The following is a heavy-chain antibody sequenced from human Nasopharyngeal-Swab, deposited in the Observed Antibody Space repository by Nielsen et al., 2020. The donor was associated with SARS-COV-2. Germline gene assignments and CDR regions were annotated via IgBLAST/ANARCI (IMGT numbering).Heavy chain of an antibody. Sequence: GESLKISCAASGFTFSSYGMHWVRQAPGKGLEWVAVIWYDGSNKYYADSVKGRFTISRDNSKNTLYLQMNSLRAEDTAVYYCSSVGWYYYYYGMDVWGQGTTVTVSS. V-gene: IGHV3-33*01. D-gene: IGHD6-19*01. J-gene: IGHJ6*02. CDR1: GFTFSSYG. CDR3: SSVGWYYYYYGMDV. CDR2: IWYDGSNK.